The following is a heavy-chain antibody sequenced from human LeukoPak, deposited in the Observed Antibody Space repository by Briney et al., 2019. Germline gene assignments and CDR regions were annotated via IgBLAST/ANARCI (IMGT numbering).Heavy chain of an antibody. Sequence: SVKVSCKASGGTFSSYAISWVRQAPGQGLEWMGGIIPIFGTANYAQKFQGRVTITADESTSTAYMELSSLRSEDTAVYYCARDLSSERSSPPGEFDPWGQGTLVTVSS. D-gene: IGHD6-19*01. V-gene: IGHV1-69*13. J-gene: IGHJ5*02. CDR2: IIPIFGTA. CDR3: ARDLSSERSSPPGEFDP. CDR1: GGTFSSYA.